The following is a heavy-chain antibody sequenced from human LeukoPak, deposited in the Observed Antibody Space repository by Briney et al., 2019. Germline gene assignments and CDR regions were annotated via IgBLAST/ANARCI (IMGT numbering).Heavy chain of an antibody. CDR2: IYYSGST. J-gene: IGHJ4*02. Sequence: PSETLSLTCTVSGGSISSSSYYWGWIRQPPGKGLEWIGSIYYSGSTYYNPSLKSRVTISVDTSKNQFSLKLSSVTAADTAVYYCARLRFSVGAVAGFPAYYFDYWGQGTLVTVSS. CDR1: GGSISSSSYY. CDR3: ARLRFSVGAVAGFPAYYFDY. D-gene: IGHD6-19*01. V-gene: IGHV4-39*01.